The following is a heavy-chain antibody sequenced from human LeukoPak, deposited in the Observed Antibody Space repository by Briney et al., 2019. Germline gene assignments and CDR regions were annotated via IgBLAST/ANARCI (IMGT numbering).Heavy chain of an antibody. CDR3: AKDKYSSGWYFFDY. CDR1: GFTFSYYA. Sequence: GGSLRLSCAASGFTFSYYAMTWVRQAPGKGLEWVSAISGSGSTTYYGDSVKGRFTISRDNSKNTLYLQMNSLRAEDTAVYHCAKDKYSSGWYFFDYWGQGSLVTVSS. V-gene: IGHV3-23*01. D-gene: IGHD6-19*01. J-gene: IGHJ4*02. CDR2: ISGSGSTT.